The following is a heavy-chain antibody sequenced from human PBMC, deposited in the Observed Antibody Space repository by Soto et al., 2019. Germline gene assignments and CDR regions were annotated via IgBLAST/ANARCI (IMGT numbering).Heavy chain of an antibody. Sequence: NPSESLSLTCTVSGGSVSSGSSYWSWILQPPGKGLEWIGYIYYSGSTNYNPSLKSRVTISVDTSKNQFPLKLSSVTAADTAVYYCAREGTGYYDILTGYSYFDYWGQGTLVTVSS. CDR1: GGSVSSGSSY. CDR2: IYYSGST. V-gene: IGHV4-61*01. J-gene: IGHJ4*02. D-gene: IGHD3-9*01. CDR3: AREGTGYYDILTGYSYFDY.